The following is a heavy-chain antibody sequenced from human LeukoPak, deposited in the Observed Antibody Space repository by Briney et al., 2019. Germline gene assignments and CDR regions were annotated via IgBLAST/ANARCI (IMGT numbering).Heavy chain of an antibody. CDR1: GFTFSSYS. CDR3: ARGELSLDY. D-gene: IGHD3-16*02. V-gene: IGHV3-48*04. J-gene: IGHJ4*02. Sequence: PGGSLRLSCAASGFTFSSYSMNWVRQAPGKGLEWISYIRVSGDTIYYADSVRGRFTISRDDAKNTLYLQMNSLRAEDTAVYSCARGELSLDYWGQGTLVTVSS. CDR2: IRVSGDTI.